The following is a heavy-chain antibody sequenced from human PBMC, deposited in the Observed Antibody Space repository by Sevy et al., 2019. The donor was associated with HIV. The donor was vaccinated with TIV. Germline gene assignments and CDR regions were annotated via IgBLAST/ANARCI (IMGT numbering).Heavy chain of an antibody. CDR1: GGTFSSYA. CDR3: ARGPYSGSARYYYYGMDV. D-gene: IGHD1-26*01. Sequence: ASVKVSCKASGGTFSSYAISWVRQAPGQGLEWMGGIIPIFGTANYAQKFQGRVTITADESTSTAYMELSSLRSEDTAVYYCARGPYSGSARYYYYGMDVWGQGTTVTVSS. J-gene: IGHJ6*02. CDR2: IIPIFGTA. V-gene: IGHV1-69*13.